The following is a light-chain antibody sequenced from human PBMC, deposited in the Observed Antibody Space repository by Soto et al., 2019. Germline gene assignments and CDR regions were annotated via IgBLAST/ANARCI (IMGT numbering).Light chain of an antibody. CDR3: AVWDDGLNGPVV. CDR1: TSTIGSNT. Sequence: QPVLTQPPSASGTPGQRVTISCSGSTSTIGSNTVNWYQQLPGSAPKLLIYSNNQRPSGVPDRISGSKSGTSASLAISGLQSEDEADYYCAVWDDGLNGPVVFGGGTKLTVL. CDR2: SNN. J-gene: IGLJ2*01. V-gene: IGLV1-44*01.